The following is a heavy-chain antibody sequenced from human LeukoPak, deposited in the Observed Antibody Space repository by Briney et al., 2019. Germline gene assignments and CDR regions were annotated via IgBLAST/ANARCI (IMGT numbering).Heavy chain of an antibody. J-gene: IGHJ4*02. Sequence: ASVKVSCKASGYTFTGYYIHWVRQAPGQGLEGMGWINPNSGGTNYAQKFQGRVTVTRDTSISTVFMELSRLRSDDTAVYYCAVRRVVRGVYQFDYWGQGTLVTVSS. D-gene: IGHD3-10*01. V-gene: IGHV1-2*02. CDR3: AVRRVVRGVYQFDY. CDR1: GYTFTGYY. CDR2: INPNSGGT.